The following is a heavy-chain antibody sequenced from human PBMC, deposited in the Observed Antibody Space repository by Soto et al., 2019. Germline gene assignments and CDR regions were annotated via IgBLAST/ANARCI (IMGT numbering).Heavy chain of an antibody. CDR2: IWYDGSKK. CDR1: GFTFSSFG. CDR3: ARDASYYSLWSGYYPSRNGMDV. Sequence: QVQVVESGGGVVQPGRSLRISCAASGFTFSSFGMHWVRQAPGKGLEWVSLIWYDGSKKSYGDSVKGRFTISRDNSRNTVYLQMNSLRADDTAVYYCARDASYYSLWSGYYPSRNGMDVWGQGTTVTVSS. V-gene: IGHV3-33*01. J-gene: IGHJ6*02. D-gene: IGHD3-3*01.